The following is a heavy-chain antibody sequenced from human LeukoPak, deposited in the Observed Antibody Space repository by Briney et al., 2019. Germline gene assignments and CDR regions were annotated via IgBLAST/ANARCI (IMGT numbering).Heavy chain of an antibody. J-gene: IGHJ4*02. CDR3: AKGGTDGYSYH. CDR2: ISGSGGGT. Sequence: GGSLRLSCAASGFTFSSYGMSWVRQAPGKGLEWVSGISGSGGGTYYADSVKGRFTVSRDNSKNTLYLQMNSLRAEDTAVYYCAKGGTDGYSYHWGQGTLVTVSS. D-gene: IGHD5-24*01. CDR1: GFTFSSYG. V-gene: IGHV3-23*01.